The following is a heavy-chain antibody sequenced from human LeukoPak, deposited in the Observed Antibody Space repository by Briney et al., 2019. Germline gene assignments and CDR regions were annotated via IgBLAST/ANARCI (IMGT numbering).Heavy chain of an antibody. CDR2: IYYTGSTNY. CDR3: ARHSPRRDGYNYDY. D-gene: IGHD5-24*01. J-gene: IGHJ4*02. Sequence: SETLSLTCTVSGGSIRSYYWSWIRQPPGKGLECIGYIYYTGSTNYNYNPSLKSRVTISVDTSKNQFSLKLSSVTAADTAVYYCARHSPRRDGYNYDYWGQGTLVTVSS. V-gene: IGHV4-59*08. CDR1: GGSIRSYY.